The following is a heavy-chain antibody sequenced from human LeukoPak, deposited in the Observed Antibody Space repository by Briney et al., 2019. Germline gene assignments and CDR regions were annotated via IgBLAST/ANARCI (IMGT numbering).Heavy chain of an antibody. CDR1: GGTFSSYA. V-gene: IGHV1-69*13. D-gene: IGHD6-13*01. CDR2: IIPIFGTA. Sequence: SVKVSCKASGGTFSSYAISWVRQAPGQGLGWMGGIIPIFGTANYAQKFQGRVTITADESTSTAYMELSSLRSEDTAVYYCASPQQLPSSFDYWGQGTLVTVSS. CDR3: ASPQQLPSSFDY. J-gene: IGHJ4*02.